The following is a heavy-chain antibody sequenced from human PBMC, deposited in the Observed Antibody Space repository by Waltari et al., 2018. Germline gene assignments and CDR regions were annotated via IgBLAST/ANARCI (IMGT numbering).Heavy chain of an antibody. Sequence: EVQLVESGGGLVQPGGSLRLSCAASGFPFSSYWMIWVRQAPGKGREWVANIKQDGSEKYYVDSVKGRFTISRDNAKNSLYLQMNSLRAEDTAVYYCARDGDYYDSSGYYVFWGQGTLVTVSS. CDR2: IKQDGSEK. D-gene: IGHD3-22*01. CDR1: GFPFSSYW. V-gene: IGHV3-7*01. J-gene: IGHJ4*02. CDR3: ARDGDYYDSSGYYVF.